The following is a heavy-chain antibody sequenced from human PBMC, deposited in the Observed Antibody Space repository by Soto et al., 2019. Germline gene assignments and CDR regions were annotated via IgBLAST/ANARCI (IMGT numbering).Heavy chain of an antibody. J-gene: IGHJ6*02. Sequence: HPWGSLRLSCAASGFTFSSYGMHWVRQAPGKGLEWVAVISYDGSNKYYADSVKGRFTISRDNSKNTLYLQMNSLRAEDTAVYYCASQIYTIFGVVPRYYYGMDVWGQGTTVTVSS. V-gene: IGHV3-30*03. CDR1: GFTFSSYG. D-gene: IGHD3-3*01. CDR3: ASQIYTIFGVVPRYYYGMDV. CDR2: ISYDGSNK.